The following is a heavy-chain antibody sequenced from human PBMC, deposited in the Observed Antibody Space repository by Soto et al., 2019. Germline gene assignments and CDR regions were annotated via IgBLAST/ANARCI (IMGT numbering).Heavy chain of an antibody. D-gene: IGHD2-8*01. V-gene: IGHV1-2*04. CDR1: GYTFTGYY. CDR2: INPNSGGA. Sequence: ASVKVSCKASGYTFTGYYMHWVRQAPGQGLEWMGWINPNSGGANYAQKFQGWVTMTRDTSMSTAYMELSRLRSEDTAVYYCARDVPQKYYCTNGVCPSNWFDPWGQGTLVTVSS. J-gene: IGHJ5*02. CDR3: ARDVPQKYYCTNGVCPSNWFDP.